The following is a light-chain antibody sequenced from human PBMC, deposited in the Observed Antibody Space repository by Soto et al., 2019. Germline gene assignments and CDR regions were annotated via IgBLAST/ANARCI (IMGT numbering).Light chain of an antibody. J-gene: IGKJ3*01. CDR1: QSISSY. CDR3: QQRSNPFT. Sequence: IVLTQSPATLSLSPGERATLSCRASQSISSYLAWYQQKPGQAPRLLIYDAFNRAAGIPARFSGSGSGTDFILTIGSLEPEVFAVYYCQQRSNPFTFGPGTKVDIK. CDR2: DAF. V-gene: IGKV3-11*01.